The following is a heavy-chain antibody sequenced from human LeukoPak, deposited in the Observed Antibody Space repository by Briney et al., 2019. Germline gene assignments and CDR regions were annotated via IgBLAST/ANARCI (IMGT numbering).Heavy chain of an antibody. Sequence: GGSLRLSCAASGFTFSDYYMSWIRQAPGKGLEWVSIIYSGGSTYYADSVKGRFTISRDSSKNTLYLQMNSLRAEDTAVYYCVRNVGSSSNGDWFDPRGQGTLVTVSS. D-gene: IGHD6-13*01. CDR3: VRNVGSSSNGDWFDP. V-gene: IGHV3-66*01. CDR2: IYSGGST. CDR1: GFTFSDYY. J-gene: IGHJ5*02.